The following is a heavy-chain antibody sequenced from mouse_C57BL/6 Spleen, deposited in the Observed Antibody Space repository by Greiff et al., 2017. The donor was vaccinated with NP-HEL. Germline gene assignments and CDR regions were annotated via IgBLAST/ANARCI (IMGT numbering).Heavy chain of an antibody. CDR2: INYDGSST. J-gene: IGHJ3*01. CDR3: AKGAENSNYVWLSY. Sequence: EVQRVESEGGLVQPGSSMKLSCTASGFTFRDYYMAWVRQFPEKGLEWVANINYDGSSTYFLDYLKSRFIISRDNAQNILYLQMSSLKSEDTATYSCAKGAENSNYVWLSYWGQGTLVTDSA. D-gene: IGHD2-5*01. CDR1: GFTFRDYY. V-gene: IGHV5-16*01.